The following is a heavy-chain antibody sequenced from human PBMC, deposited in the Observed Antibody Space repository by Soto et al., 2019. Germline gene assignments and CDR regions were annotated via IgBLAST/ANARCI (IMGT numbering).Heavy chain of an antibody. CDR1: GFTFSSYS. V-gene: IGHV3-21*01. D-gene: IGHD6-13*01. J-gene: IGHJ5*02. Sequence: GSLRLSCAASGFTFSSYSMNGVRQAPGKGLEWVSSISSSSSYIYYADSVKGRLTISRDNAKNSLYLQMNSLRAEDTAVYYCATDPTIASGGPNWFDLWGQGT. CDR2: ISSSSSYI. CDR3: ATDPTIASGGPNWFDL.